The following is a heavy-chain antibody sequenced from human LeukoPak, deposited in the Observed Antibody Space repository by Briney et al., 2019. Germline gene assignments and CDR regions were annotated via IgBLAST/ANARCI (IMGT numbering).Heavy chain of an antibody. CDR3: AREVISMIEVGYFDY. CDR2: INPNTGGT. Sequence: ASVKVSCKASGYTFSGYYIHWVRQAPGQGLEWMGWINPNTGGTNFAQNFQGRVTMTTVTSISTAYMELSRLRSDDTAVYYCAREVISMIEVGYFDYWGQGTLVTVSS. J-gene: IGHJ4*02. D-gene: IGHD3-22*01. CDR1: GYTFSGYY. V-gene: IGHV1-2*02.